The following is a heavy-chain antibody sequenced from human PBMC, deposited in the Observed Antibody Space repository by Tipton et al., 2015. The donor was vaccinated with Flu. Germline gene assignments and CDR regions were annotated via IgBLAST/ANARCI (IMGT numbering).Heavy chain of an antibody. CDR1: GGSFSGYY. D-gene: IGHD6-19*01. CDR3: ARLIAVAGKGVDY. CDR2: INHSGST. Sequence: TLSLTCAVYGGSFSGYYWSWIRQPPGKGLEWIGEINHSGSTNYNPSLKSRVTISVDTSKNQFSLKLSSVTAADTAVYYCARLIAVAGKGVDYWGQGTLVTVSS. J-gene: IGHJ4*02. V-gene: IGHV4-34*01.